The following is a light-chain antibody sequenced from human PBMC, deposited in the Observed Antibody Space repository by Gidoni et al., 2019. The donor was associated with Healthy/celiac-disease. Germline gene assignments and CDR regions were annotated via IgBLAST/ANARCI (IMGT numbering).Light chain of an antibody. CDR1: QGISNY. CDR2: AAS. Sequence: DIQMTQSPSSLSASVGDRVTITCRASQGISNYLAWYQQKPGKVPKLLIYAASTLQSGVPPRFSGSGSGTDFTLTISSLQPEDVATNYCQKYNSALTFGGGTKVEIK. V-gene: IGKV1-27*01. CDR3: QKYNSALT. J-gene: IGKJ4*01.